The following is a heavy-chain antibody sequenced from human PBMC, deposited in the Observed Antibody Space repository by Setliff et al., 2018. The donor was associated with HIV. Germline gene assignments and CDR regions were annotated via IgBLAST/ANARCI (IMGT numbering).Heavy chain of an antibody. Sequence: SETLSLTCTVSGDSISSYYRTWIRQPPGKGLEWIGYVYYSGSSNYNPSLQSRVTISVDTSKNQFFLILSSVTAADTAMYYCARSYGYNVDYWGQGKLVTVSS. J-gene: IGHJ4*02. CDR3: ARSYGYNVDY. V-gene: IGHV4-59*01. D-gene: IGHD3-16*01. CDR2: VYYSGSS. CDR1: GDSISSYY.